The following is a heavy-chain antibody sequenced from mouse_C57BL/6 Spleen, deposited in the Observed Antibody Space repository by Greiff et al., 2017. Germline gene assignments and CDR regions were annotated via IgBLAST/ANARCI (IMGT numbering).Heavy chain of an antibody. CDR1: GFNIKDYY. CDR2: IDPEDGDT. D-gene: IGHD2-2*01. V-gene: IGHV14-1*01. Sequence: EVQLQQSGAELVRPGASVKLSCTASGFNIKDYYMHWVKQRPEQGLEWIGRIDPEDGDTEYAPKFQGKDTMTADTSSNTAYLQLSSLTSEDTAVYYCTMGGYDAGYAMDYWGQGTSVTVSS. J-gene: IGHJ4*01. CDR3: TMGGYDAGYAMDY.